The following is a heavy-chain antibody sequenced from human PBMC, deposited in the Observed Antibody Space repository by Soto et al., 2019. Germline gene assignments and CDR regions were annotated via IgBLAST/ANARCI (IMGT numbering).Heavy chain of an antibody. D-gene: IGHD3-22*01. CDR3: ARIEVMPYFDY. Sequence: GGSLRLSCAASGFTFSSYWMSWVRPAPGKGPEWVANIKQDGSDKYYVDSVKGRFTIYRDNAKNSLYLQMNSQRVEERAVYYCARIEVMPYFDYGGLGTLVTVSS. J-gene: IGHJ4*02. CDR1: GFTFSSYW. V-gene: IGHV3-7*01. CDR2: IKQDGSDK.